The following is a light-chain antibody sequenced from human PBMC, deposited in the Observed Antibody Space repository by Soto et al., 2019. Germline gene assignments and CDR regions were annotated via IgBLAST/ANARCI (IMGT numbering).Light chain of an antibody. CDR1: QSVASN. Sequence: EIVMTQSPATLSVSPGEKVTLSCRASQSVASNLAWYQQKPGQPPRLLIYTASERVFGVPARFSASGSGREFTLTINSLQSEDFAVYYCQQSYNWPRTFGQGTKLEIK. V-gene: IGKV3-15*01. CDR3: QQSYNWPRT. CDR2: TAS. J-gene: IGKJ1*01.